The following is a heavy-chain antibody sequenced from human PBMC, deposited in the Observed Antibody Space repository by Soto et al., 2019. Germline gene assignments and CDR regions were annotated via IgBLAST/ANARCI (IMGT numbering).Heavy chain of an antibody. V-gene: IGHV4-59*01. CDR1: VGSISGYF. J-gene: IGHJ4*02. CDR2: ISHTGIT. CDR3: ARKEYYFDY. D-gene: IGHD3-10*01. Sequence: KPSETLSLTCTVSVGSISGYFWTWIRQPPGKGLEWIGYISHTGITNYNSSLKSRVTMSVDTSKNQFSLRVSSLTAADTAVYYCARKEYYFDYWGQGILVTVSS.